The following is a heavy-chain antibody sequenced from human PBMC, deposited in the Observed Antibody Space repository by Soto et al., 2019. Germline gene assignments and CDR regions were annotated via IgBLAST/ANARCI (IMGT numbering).Heavy chain of an antibody. CDR3: AKDLLLLQSVVGPFDY. Sequence: GGSLRLSCAASGLTFSSYAMSWVRQAPGKGLEWVSGISGSGGSMHYADSVKGRFTISRDNSKNTLYLQMNSLRAEDTAVYYCAKDLLLLQSVVGPFDYWGQGTLVTVS. V-gene: IGHV3-23*01. D-gene: IGHD2-15*01. J-gene: IGHJ4*02. CDR2: ISGSGGSM. CDR1: GLTFSSYA.